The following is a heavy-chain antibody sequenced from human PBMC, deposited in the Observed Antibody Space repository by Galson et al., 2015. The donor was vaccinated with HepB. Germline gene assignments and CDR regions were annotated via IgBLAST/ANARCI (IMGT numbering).Heavy chain of an antibody. CDR2: MSYDGTNR. J-gene: IGHJ4*02. CDR1: GFTFSRYG. CDR3: AKGHSTNWYPLGDYFHF. Sequence: SLRLSCAASGFTFSRYGMHWVRQAPGKGLEWVAVMSYDGTNRYYADSVKGRFTISRDNSRSTLYLQMNSLRAEDTAVYYCAKGHSTNWYPLGDYFHFWGQGTLVTVSS. D-gene: IGHD2-2*01. V-gene: IGHV3-30*18.